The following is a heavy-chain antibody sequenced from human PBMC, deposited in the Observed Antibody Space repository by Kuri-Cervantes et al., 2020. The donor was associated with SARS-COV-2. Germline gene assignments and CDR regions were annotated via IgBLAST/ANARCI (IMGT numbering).Heavy chain of an antibody. J-gene: IGHJ4*02. CDR2: ISYDGSNK. V-gene: IGHV3-30*18. CDR3: AKDQHGIVVVVAAIDY. D-gene: IGHD2-15*01. Sequence: GESLKISCAASGFTFSSYAMSWVRQAPGKGLEWVALISYDGSNKFYADSVKGRFTISRDNSKNTLYLQMNSLRAEDTAVYYCAKDQHGIVVVVAAIDYWGQGTLVTDSS. CDR1: GFTFSSYA.